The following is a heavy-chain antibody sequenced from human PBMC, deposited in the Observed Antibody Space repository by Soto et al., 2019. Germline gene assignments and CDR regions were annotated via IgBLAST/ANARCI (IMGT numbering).Heavy chain of an antibody. Sequence: VQLLESGGGLVQPGGSLRLSCAASGFTFSSYAMSWVRQAPGKGLEWVAVISYDGSNKYYADSVKGRFTISRDNSKNTLYLQMNSLRAEDTAVYYCAKDSAYSGSYYGYWGQGTLVTVSS. V-gene: IGHV3-30*18. CDR1: GFTFSSYA. J-gene: IGHJ4*02. CDR3: AKDSAYSGSYYGY. D-gene: IGHD1-26*01. CDR2: ISYDGSNK.